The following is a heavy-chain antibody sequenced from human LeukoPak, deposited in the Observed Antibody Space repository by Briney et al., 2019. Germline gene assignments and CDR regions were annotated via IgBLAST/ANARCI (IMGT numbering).Heavy chain of an antibody. CDR3: SRDMVRETLMYWFDP. Sequence: SETLSLTCTVSGASINAYFWSWIRQSAGKGLEWIGRIYGGGSTNYNPSLVSRATVSSDTSKNQFSLMLRSVTAADTAVYYCSRDMVRETLMYWFDPWGPGILVSVS. D-gene: IGHD3-10*01. CDR1: GASINAYF. J-gene: IGHJ5*02. V-gene: IGHV4-4*07. CDR2: IYGGGST.